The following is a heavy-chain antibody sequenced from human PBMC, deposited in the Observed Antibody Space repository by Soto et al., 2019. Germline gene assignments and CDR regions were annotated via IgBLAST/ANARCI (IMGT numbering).Heavy chain of an antibody. D-gene: IGHD2-2*01. CDR1: GFTVSSNY. CDR2: IYSGGST. CDR3: ARVRGYCSSTSCYGLDY. J-gene: IGHJ4*02. V-gene: IGHV3-66*01. Sequence: EVQLVESGGGLVQPGGSLRLSCAASGFTVSSNYMSWVRQAPGKGLEWVSVIYSGGSTYYADSVKGRLTISRDNSKNTLYLQMNSLRAEDTAVYYCARVRGYCSSTSCYGLDYWGQGTLVTVSS.